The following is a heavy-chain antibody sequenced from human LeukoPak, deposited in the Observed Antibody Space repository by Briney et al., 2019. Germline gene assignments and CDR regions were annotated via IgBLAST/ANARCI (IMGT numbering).Heavy chain of an antibody. J-gene: IGHJ4*02. CDR1: GFTFSSYA. D-gene: IGHD3-16*02. CDR3: AKQYYDYVWGSYRIDY. V-gene: IGHV3-23*01. CDR2: ISGSGGST. Sequence: PGGSLRLSCAASGFTFSSYAMNWVRQAPGKGLEWVSAISGSGGSTYYADSVKGRFTISRDNSKNTLYLQMNSLRAEDTAVYYCAKQYYDYVWGSYRIDYWGQGTLVTVSS.